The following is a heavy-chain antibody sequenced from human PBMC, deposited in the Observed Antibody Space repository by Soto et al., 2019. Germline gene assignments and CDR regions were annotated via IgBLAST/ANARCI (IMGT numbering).Heavy chain of an antibody. J-gene: IGHJ4*02. CDR2: VNPSGGHT. CDR3: ARGGHVVVVTAALDY. Sequence: QVQLMQSGAEVKKPGASVKVSCKASGDTFTDYYIHWVRQAPGQGLEWMGTVNPSGGHTTYAQHFLGRVTMTRDTSTSTLYMELTRLTYDDTAIYYCARGGHVVVVTAALDYWGQGTLVTVSS. D-gene: IGHD2-21*02. V-gene: IGHV1-46*01. CDR1: GDTFTDYY.